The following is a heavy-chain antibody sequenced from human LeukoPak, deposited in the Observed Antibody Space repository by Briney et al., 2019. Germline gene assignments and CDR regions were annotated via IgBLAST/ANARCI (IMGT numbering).Heavy chain of an antibody. Sequence: GGSLRLSCAASGFTFSSYWMHWVRQAPGKGLVWVSRINSDGSSTNYADSVKGRFTISRVNAKNTLYMQMNSLRAEDTAVYYCATGGSLPLGYWGQGTLVTVSS. CDR2: INSDGSST. CDR3: ATGGSLPLGY. V-gene: IGHV3-74*01. D-gene: IGHD2-21*02. J-gene: IGHJ4*02. CDR1: GFTFSSYW.